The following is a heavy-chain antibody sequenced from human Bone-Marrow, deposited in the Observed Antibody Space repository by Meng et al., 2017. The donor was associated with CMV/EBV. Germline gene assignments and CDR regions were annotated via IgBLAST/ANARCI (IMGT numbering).Heavy chain of an antibody. J-gene: IGHJ6*02. V-gene: IGHV4-61*01. CDR1: DDFVSSDTYY. Sequence: SETLSLTCSVSDDFVSSDTYYWNWIRQPPGKGLEWIGYIYYNGGTNYNPSLKSPVTMSIDTSKKQFSLRLSSVTAADTAVYYCARGARVYGMDGWGQGTAVTVSS. CDR2: IYYNGGT. CDR3: ARGARVYGMDG.